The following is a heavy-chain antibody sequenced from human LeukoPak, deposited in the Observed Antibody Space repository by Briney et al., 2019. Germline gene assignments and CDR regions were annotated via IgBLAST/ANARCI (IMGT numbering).Heavy chain of an antibody. J-gene: IGHJ3*02. CDR2: ISGSGGST. CDR3: AKIGGYDSSGYYLAPDAFDI. Sequence: GGSLRLSCAASGFTFSSYAMSWVRQAPGKGLEWVSAISGSGGSTYYADSVKGRFTIPRDNSKNTLYLQMNSLRAEDTAVYYCAKIGGYDSSGYYLAPDAFDIWGQGTMVTVSS. D-gene: IGHD3-22*01. V-gene: IGHV3-23*01. CDR1: GFTFSSYA.